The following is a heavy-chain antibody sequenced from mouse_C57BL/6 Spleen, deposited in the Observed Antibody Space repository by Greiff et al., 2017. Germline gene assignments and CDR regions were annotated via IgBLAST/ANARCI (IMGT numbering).Heavy chain of an antibody. CDR1: GYTFTSYW. CDR2: IYPGNSDT. CDR3: TREDYGSSYFDY. V-gene: IGHV1-5*01. D-gene: IGHD1-1*01. J-gene: IGHJ2*01. Sequence: VQLQQSGTVLARPGASVKMSCKTSGYTFTSYWMHCVKQRPGQGLEWIGAIYPGNSDTSYNQKFKGKAKLTAVTSASTAYMELSSLTNEDSAVYYCTREDYGSSYFDYWGQGTTLTVSS.